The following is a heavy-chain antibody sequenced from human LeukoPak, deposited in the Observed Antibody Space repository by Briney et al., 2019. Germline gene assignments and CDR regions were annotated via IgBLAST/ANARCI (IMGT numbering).Heavy chain of an antibody. D-gene: IGHD2-2*01. CDR2: IYSGGTT. CDR3: ARGSSRAFDY. Sequence: GGSLRLSCVVSGFTFNRCWMNWVRQAPGKGLEWVSVIYSGGTTNHADSVKGRFTVSRDNSKNTLYLQMNSLRAEDTAVYFCARGSSRAFDYWGQGTLVTVSS. V-gene: IGHV3-53*01. CDR1: GFTFNRCW. J-gene: IGHJ4*02.